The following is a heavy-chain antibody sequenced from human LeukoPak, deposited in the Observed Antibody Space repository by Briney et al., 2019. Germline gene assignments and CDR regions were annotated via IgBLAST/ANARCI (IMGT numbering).Heavy chain of an antibody. D-gene: IGHD2-2*02. CDR1: GGSFSGYY. Sequence: SETLSLTCAVYGGSFSGYYWSWIRQPPGKGLEWIGEINHSGSTNYNPSLKSRVTISVDTSKNQFSLKLSSVTAADTAVYYCARRPVGLYSTWYFDLWGRGTLVTVSS. CDR3: ARRPVGLYSTWYFDL. J-gene: IGHJ2*01. V-gene: IGHV4-34*01. CDR2: INHSGST.